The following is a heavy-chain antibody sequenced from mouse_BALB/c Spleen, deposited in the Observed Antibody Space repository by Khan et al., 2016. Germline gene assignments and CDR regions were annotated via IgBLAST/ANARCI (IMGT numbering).Heavy chain of an antibody. V-gene: IGHV1-7*01. J-gene: IGHJ4*01. D-gene: IGHD3-1*01. Sequence: QVQLKQSGAELAKPGASVKMSCKASGYTFTSYWMHWVKQRPGQGLEWIGYINPSTGYTEYNQKFKDKATLTADKSSSTAYMQLSSLTSEDSAVYYCARTARATSAMDYWGQETSVTVSS. CDR2: INPSTGYT. CDR1: GYTFTSYW. CDR3: ARTARATSAMDY.